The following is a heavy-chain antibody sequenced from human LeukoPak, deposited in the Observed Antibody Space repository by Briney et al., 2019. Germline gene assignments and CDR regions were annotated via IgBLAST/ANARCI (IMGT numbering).Heavy chain of an antibody. CDR2: INPNSGGT. CDR1: GYTFTGYY. J-gene: IGHJ6*02. D-gene: IGHD1-26*01. Sequence: GASVKVSCKASGYTFTGYYMHWVRRAPGQGLEWMGWINPNSGGTNYAQKFQGRVTTTRDTSISTAYMELSRLRSDDTAVYYCARDRLVGATSYYYYYGMDVWGQGTTVTVSS. V-gene: IGHV1-2*02. CDR3: ARDRLVGATSYYYYYGMDV.